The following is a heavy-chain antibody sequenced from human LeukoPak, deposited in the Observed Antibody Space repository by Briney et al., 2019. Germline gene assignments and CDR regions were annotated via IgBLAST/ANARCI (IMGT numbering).Heavy chain of an antibody. CDR1: GFTFSSYE. Sequence: GGSLRLSCAASGFTFSSYEMNWVRQAPGKGLEWVSYISSSGSTIYYADSVKGRFTISRDNAKNSLYLQMNSLRAEDTAVYYCARRKVRGLFVYWGQGTLVTVSS. J-gene: IGHJ4*02. CDR3: ARRKVRGLFVY. CDR2: ISSSGSTI. V-gene: IGHV3-48*03. D-gene: IGHD3-10*01.